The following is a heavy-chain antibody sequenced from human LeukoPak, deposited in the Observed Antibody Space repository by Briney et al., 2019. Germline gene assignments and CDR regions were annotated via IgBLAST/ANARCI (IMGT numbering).Heavy chain of an antibody. CDR2: TYPGDSDT. CDR1: GYSITSYW. V-gene: IGHV5-51*01. Sequence: GASLMISCKGSGYSITSYWIGWVRQMPGKGLEWMGITYPGDSDTRYSPSFQGQVTISADKSISTAYLQWSSLKASDTAMYYCARRLTPLDAFDIWGQGTMVTVSS. CDR3: ARRLTPLDAFDI. J-gene: IGHJ3*02. D-gene: IGHD3-16*01.